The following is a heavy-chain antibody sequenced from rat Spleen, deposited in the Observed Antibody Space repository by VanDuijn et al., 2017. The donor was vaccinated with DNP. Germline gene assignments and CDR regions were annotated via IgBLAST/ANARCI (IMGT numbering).Heavy chain of an antibody. D-gene: IGHD1-1*01. CDR1: GYSITSSYR. CDR2: INSGGGT. J-gene: IGHJ4*01. CDR3: ARLRLEWEVRAMDA. Sequence: EVQLQESGPGLVKPSQSLSLTCSVTGYSITSSYRWTWIRNFPGNKLEWMGFINSGGGTNYNPSLKSRISITRDTSKNQFFLQLNSLTTEDTATYYCARLRLEWEVRAMDAWGQGTSVTVSS. V-gene: IGHV3-3*01.